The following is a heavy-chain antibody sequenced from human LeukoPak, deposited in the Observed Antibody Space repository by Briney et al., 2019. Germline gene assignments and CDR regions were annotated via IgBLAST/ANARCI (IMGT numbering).Heavy chain of an antibody. CDR3: TRDWYYYDSSGYYNLPVY. D-gene: IGHD3-22*01. CDR1: GFTFGDYA. V-gene: IGHV3-49*03. Sequence: SLRLSCTASGFTFGDYAMSWFRQAPGKGLEWVGFIRSKAYGGTTEYAASVKGRFTISRDDSKSIAYLQMNSLKTEDTAVYYCTRDWYYYDSSGYYNLPVYWGQGTLVTVSS. CDR2: IRSKAYGGTT. J-gene: IGHJ4*02.